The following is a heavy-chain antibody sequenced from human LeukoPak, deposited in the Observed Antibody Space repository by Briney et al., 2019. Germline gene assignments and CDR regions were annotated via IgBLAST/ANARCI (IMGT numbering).Heavy chain of an antibody. Sequence: SETLSLTCTVSGASISSYYWSWIRQPPGKGLEWIGYIKTGGSTDYNPSLKSRVTISVDTSKNQFSLKLSSVTAADTAVYYCARRGYYYDRSGYCYFDYWGQGTLVTVSS. CDR1: GASISSYY. V-gene: IGHV4-4*08. CDR3: ARRGYYYDRSGYCYFDY. J-gene: IGHJ4*02. CDR2: IKTGGST. D-gene: IGHD3-22*01.